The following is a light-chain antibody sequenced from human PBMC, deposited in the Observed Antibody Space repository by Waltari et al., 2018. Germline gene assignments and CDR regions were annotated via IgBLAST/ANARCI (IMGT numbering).Light chain of an antibody. Sequence: AIQVTQSPSSQSASVGDRVPIPCRASQDLDNWLAWYQQKPGKAPNLLIYGASVLESGVPSRFSGSGSGTDFTLTISSLQPEDFATYYCQQLHSYPRAFGGGTKVESK. CDR2: GAS. J-gene: IGKJ4*01. CDR3: QQLHSYPRA. V-gene: IGKV1-13*02. CDR1: QDLDNW.